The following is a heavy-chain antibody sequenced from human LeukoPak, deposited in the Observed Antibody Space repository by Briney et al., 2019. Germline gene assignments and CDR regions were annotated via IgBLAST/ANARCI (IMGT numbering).Heavy chain of an antibody. J-gene: IGHJ4*02. CDR1: GFTFSSYD. Sequence: GGSLRLTCAASGFTFSSYDMHWVRQATGKGLEWVSAIGTAGDTYYPGSVKGRFTISRENAKNSLYLQMNSLRAGDTAVYYCARADSSGYYYDYWGQGTLVTVSS. V-gene: IGHV3-13*01. D-gene: IGHD3-22*01. CDR3: ARADSSGYYYDY. CDR2: IGTAGDT.